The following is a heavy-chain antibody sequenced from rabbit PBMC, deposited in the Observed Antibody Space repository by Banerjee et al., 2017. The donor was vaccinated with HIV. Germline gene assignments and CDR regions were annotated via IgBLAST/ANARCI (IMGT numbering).Heavy chain of an antibody. J-gene: IGHJ4*01. CDR2: INSSSGNT. CDR1: GFSFSNKYV. Sequence: QEQLEESGGGLVKPGGSLTLTCTASGFSFSNKYVMSWVRQAPGKGLDWIACINSSSGNTVYATWAKVRFTISRTSSTTVALQMTSLTAADTATYFCARDLACVIGCNFDLLGPGPLVTV. D-gene: IGHD1-1*01. CDR3: ARDLACVIGCNFDL. V-gene: IGHV1S45*01.